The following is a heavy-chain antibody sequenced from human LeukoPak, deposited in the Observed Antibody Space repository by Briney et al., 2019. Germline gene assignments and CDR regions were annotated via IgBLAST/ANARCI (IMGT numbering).Heavy chain of an antibody. CDR2: ISSSGDYI. V-gene: IGHV3-21*01. CDR1: GFTFSSYN. D-gene: IGHD3-22*01. J-gene: IGHJ4*02. CDR3: ARNLKNYYDSNGYFDY. Sequence: GGSLRLSCVASGFTFSSYNINWVRQAPGKGLEWVSSISSSGDYIYYADSVKGRFTISRDNAKNSLYLQMNSLRAEDTAAYYCARNLKNYYDSNGYFDYWGQGTLVTDSS.